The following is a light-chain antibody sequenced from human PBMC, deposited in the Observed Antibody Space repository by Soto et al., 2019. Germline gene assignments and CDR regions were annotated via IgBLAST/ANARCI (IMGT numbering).Light chain of an antibody. CDR2: GTS. CDR1: QSVSTTY. CDR3: QQYVTSPWT. V-gene: IGKV3-20*01. Sequence: EIVLTQSPGTLSLSPGERATLSCRASQSVSTTYFAWYQQKYGQAPRLLICGTSSRATGIPDRFSGSGSGTDFTLTISRLEPEDFAVYFCQQYVTSPWTFGQGTKVEIK. J-gene: IGKJ1*01.